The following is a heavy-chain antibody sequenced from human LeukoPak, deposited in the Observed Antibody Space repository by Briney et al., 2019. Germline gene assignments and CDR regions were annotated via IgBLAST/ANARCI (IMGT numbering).Heavy chain of an antibody. Sequence: PGGSLRLSCAASGFTFSNYAMHWVRQAPGKGLEYVSGISSNGGSTFYASSVKGRFTISRDNSKNTLYLQMGSLRAEDTAVYYCAKGGGLLWFGELPRTFYYMDVWGKGTTVTVSS. D-gene: IGHD3-10*01. CDR3: AKGGGLLWFGELPRTFYYMDV. CDR1: GFTFSNYA. V-gene: IGHV3-64*01. CDR2: ISSNGGST. J-gene: IGHJ6*03.